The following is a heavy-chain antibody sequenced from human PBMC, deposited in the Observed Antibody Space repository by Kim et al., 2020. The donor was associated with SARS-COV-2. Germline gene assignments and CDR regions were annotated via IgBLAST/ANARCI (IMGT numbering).Heavy chain of an antibody. Sequence: SSYTDYANSVNGRFTITRDNAKNSLYLQMNSLRAEETAVYYCARDPLLDYWGQGTLVTVAS. J-gene: IGHJ4*02. V-gene: IGHV3-11*06. CDR3: ARDPLLDY. CDR2: SSYT.